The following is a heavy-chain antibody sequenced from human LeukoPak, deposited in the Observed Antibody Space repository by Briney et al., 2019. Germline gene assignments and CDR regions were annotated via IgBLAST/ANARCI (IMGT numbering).Heavy chain of an antibody. D-gene: IGHD6-19*01. CDR2: TGSGGTT. CDR3: AKDRVSSGWYKTNWFDP. J-gene: IGHJ5*02. Sequence: GGSLRLSCAASGFTLSSYAMSWVRQAPGKGLEWVSATGSGGTTYYADSVRGRVTISRDISKNTLYLQMNGLRAEDTAVYYCAKDRVSSGWYKTNWFDPWGQGTLVTVSS. CDR1: GFTLSSYA. V-gene: IGHV3-23*01.